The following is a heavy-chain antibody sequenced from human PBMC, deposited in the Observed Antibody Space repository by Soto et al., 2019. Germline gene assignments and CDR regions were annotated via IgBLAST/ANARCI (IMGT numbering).Heavy chain of an antibody. D-gene: IGHD3-3*01. CDR3: AKDLLYYDFWSGYPVDY. CDR1: GFTFSSYA. Sequence: EVQLLESGGGLVQPGGSLRLSCAASGFTFSSYAMSWVRQAPGKGLEWVSAISGSGGSTYYADSVKGRFTISRDNSKNTLYLQMNSLRAEDTAVYYYAKDLLYYDFWSGYPVDYWGQGTLVTVSS. J-gene: IGHJ4*02. CDR2: ISGSGGST. V-gene: IGHV3-23*01.